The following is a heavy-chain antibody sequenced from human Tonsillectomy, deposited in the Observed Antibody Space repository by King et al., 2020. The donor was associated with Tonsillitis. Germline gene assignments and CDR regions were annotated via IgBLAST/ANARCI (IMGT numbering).Heavy chain of an antibody. J-gene: IGHJ4*02. D-gene: IGHD4-17*01. CDR1: GFTFSSYT. CDR2: ISSSSSNI. V-gene: IGHV3-48*01. Sequence: VQLVESGGGLVQPGGSLRLSCAASGFTFSSYTITWVRQAPGKGLEWVSDISSSSSNINYADSVKGRFTISRDNAKNSLYLQMNSLRAEDTAVYYCARDRLGYGRYWGQGTLVTVSS. CDR3: ARDRLGYGRY.